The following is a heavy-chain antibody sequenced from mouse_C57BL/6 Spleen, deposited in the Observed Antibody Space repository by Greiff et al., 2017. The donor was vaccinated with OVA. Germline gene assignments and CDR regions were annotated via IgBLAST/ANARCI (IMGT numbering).Heavy chain of an antibody. D-gene: IGHD1-1*01. CDR1: GYTFTDYE. CDR3: TRVHGSPSLDY. CDR2: IDPETGGT. Sequence: QVQLQQSGAELVRPGASVTLSCKASGYTFTDYEMHWVKQTPVHGLEWIGAIDPETGGTAYNQKFKGKAILTADKSSSTAYMELRSLTSEDSAVYYCTRVHGSPSLDYWGQGTTLAVSS. V-gene: IGHV1-15*01. J-gene: IGHJ2*01.